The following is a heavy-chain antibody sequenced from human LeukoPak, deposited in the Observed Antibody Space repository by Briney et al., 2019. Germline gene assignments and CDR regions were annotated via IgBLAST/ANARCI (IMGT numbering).Heavy chain of an antibody. CDR1: GGSISSYY. CDR2: IFHSGST. J-gene: IGHJ3*02. D-gene: IGHD1-1*01. CDR3: ARLGRNWEDAFDI. Sequence: SETLSLTCTVSGGSISSYYWSWIRQPPGKGLEWIGYIFHSGSTNYNPSLKSRVTISVDTSKNQFSLKLSSVTAADTAVYYCARLGRNWEDAFDIWGQGTMVTVSS. V-gene: IGHV4-59*12.